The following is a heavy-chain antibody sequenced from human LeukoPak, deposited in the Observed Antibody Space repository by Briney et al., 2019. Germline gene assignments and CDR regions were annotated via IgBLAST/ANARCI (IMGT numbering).Heavy chain of an antibody. CDR3: TTLVGDDYYFDY. CDR2: IRSKTDGGTT. Sequence: GGSLRLSCAASGFTFNNAWMSWVRQAPGKGLEWVGRIRSKTDGGTTDYAAPVKGRFTISSDDSKNTLYLQMNSPKTEDTAVYYCTTLVGDDYYFDYWGQGTLVTVSS. J-gene: IGHJ4*02. D-gene: IGHD3-10*01. V-gene: IGHV3-15*01. CDR1: GFTFNNAW.